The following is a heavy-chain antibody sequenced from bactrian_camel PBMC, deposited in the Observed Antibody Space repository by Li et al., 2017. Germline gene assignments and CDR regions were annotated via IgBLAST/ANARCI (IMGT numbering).Heavy chain of an antibody. D-gene: IGHD3*01. CDR3: AADRGYGLDCDDASGY. CDR1: GFTFDDHD. CDR2: ISSERST. V-gene: IGHV3S63*01. Sequence: HVQLVESGGGSVKAGGSLRLSCAASGFTFDDHDMGWFRQAHGDGCELVSTISSERSTYYADSVKGRFTISRDNAKKAVYLEMNSLKPEDTGVYYCAADRGYGLDCDDASGYWGQGTQVTVS. J-gene: IGHJ6*01.